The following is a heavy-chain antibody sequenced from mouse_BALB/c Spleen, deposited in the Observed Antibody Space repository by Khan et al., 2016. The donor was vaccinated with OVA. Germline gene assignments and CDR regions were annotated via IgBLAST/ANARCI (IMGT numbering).Heavy chain of an antibody. D-gene: IGHD1-1*01. CDR1: GYTFTSYW. CDR3: ANHGSSSAWFTY. CDR2: INPSTGYT. V-gene: IGHV1-7*01. J-gene: IGHJ3*01. Sequence: QIQLQQSGAELAKPGASVKMSCKASGYTFTSYWMHWVKQRPGQGLEWIEYINPSTGYTEYNQKFKDKATLTADKSSSTAYMQLSSLTSEDSAVYYCANHGSSSAWFTYWGQGTLVTVSA.